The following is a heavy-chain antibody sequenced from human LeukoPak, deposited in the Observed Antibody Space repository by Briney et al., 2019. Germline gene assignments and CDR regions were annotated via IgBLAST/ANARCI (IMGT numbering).Heavy chain of an antibody. CDR3: ARDLYFDWLSRAYGMDV. V-gene: IGHV3-21*01. CDR2: ISSSSSYI. Sequence: PGGSLRLSCAASGFTFSSYSMNWVRQAPGKGLEWVSSISSSSSYIYYADSVKGRFTISRDNAKNSLYLQMNSLRAEDTAVYYCARDLYFDWLSRAYGMDVWGQGTTVTVSS. CDR1: GFTFSSYS. J-gene: IGHJ6*02. D-gene: IGHD3-9*01.